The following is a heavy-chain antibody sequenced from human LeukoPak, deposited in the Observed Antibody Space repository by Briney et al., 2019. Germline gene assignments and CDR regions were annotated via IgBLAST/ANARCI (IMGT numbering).Heavy chain of an antibody. J-gene: IGHJ4*02. D-gene: IGHD1-26*01. CDR3: ARDSGSYYGADY. CDR2: ISSNGGST. CDR1: GFTFSSYA. Sequence: PGGSLRLSCAASGFTFSSYAMHWVRQAPGKGLEYVSAISSNGGSTYYANSVKGRFTVSRDNSKNTLYLQMGSLRAEDMAVYYCARDSGSYYGADYWGQETLVTVSS. V-gene: IGHV3-64*01.